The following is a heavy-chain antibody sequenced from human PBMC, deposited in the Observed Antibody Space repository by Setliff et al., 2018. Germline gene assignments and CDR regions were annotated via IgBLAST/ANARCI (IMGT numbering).Heavy chain of an antibody. Sequence: ASVKVSCKASGYIFSTYGITWVRQAPGQGLEWMGWISANNGHTKYVQKFQGRVTMTTDTSTATAYMELRGLRSDDTAVYYCARAPRLEWILPTFDYWGQGTPVTVSS. CDR2: ISANNGHT. CDR1: GYIFSTYG. D-gene: IGHD3-3*01. V-gene: IGHV1-18*01. CDR3: ARAPRLEWILPTFDY. J-gene: IGHJ4*02.